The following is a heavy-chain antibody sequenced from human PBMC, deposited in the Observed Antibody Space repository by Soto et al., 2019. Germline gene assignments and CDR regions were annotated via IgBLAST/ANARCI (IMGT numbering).Heavy chain of an antibody. J-gene: IGHJ6*02. CDR1: GFMFSTYL. D-gene: IGHD3-16*01. V-gene: IGHV3-7*01. CDR2: IRQGGNEK. Sequence: GGSLRLSCTSSGFMFSTYLMSWVRQAPGKGLEWVANIRQGGNEKFYVDSVKGRFTISRDNAKKSLYLQMNSLRAEDTAVYYCVGALTYEVPYYYYGMDVWGQGTTVTVSS. CDR3: VGALTYEVPYYYYGMDV.